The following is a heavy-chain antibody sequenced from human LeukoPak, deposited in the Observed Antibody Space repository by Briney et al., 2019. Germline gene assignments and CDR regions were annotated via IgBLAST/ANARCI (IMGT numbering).Heavy chain of an antibody. CDR1: GFTFSSYA. D-gene: IGHD3-22*01. V-gene: IGHV3-23*01. Sequence: GGSLRLSCAASGFTFSSYAMSWVRQAPGKGLEWVSAISGSGGSTYYADSVKGQFTISRDNSKNTLYLQMNSLRAEDTAVYYCAKARASSGFNYWGQGTLVTVSS. J-gene: IGHJ4*02. CDR3: AKARASSGFNY. CDR2: ISGSGGST.